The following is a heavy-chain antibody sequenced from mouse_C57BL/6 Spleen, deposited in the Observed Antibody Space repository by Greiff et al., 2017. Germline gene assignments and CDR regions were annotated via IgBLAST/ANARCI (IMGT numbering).Heavy chain of an antibody. CDR1: GYTFTSYT. Sequence: VQLQQSGAELARPGASVKMSCKASGYTFTSYTMHWVKPRPGQGLEWIGYINPSSGYTKYNQKFKDKATLAADKSSSTAYMQLSSLTSEDSAVYYCARNYGSWYFDVWGTWTTVTGSS. CDR2: INPSSGYT. J-gene: IGHJ1*03. D-gene: IGHD1-1*01. CDR3: ARNYGSWYFDV. V-gene: IGHV1-4*01.